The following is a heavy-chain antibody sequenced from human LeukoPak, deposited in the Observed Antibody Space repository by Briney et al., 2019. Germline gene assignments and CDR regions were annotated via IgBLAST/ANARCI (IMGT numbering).Heavy chain of an antibody. CDR1: GGSISSYY. J-gene: IGHJ6*03. D-gene: IGHD6-13*01. CDR2: IYTSGST. V-gene: IGHV4-4*09. Sequence: SETLSLTCTVSGGSISSYYWSWIRQPPGKGLEWIGYIYTSGSTNYNPSLKSRVTISVDTSKNQFSLKLSSVTAADTAGYYCARYKEQQLVRFATLNYYYMDVWGKGTTVTVSS. CDR3: ARYKEQQLVRFATLNYYYMDV.